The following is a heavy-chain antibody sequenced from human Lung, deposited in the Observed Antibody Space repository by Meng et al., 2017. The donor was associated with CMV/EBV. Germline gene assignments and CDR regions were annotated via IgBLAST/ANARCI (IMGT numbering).Heavy chain of an antibody. V-gene: IGHV3-48*03. CDR2: ISSSGSTI. CDR3: AREVLVPAAIRYYYYGMDV. CDR1: VFTFSSYE. Sequence: GESLKISFASSVFTFSSYEMNWVRQAPGKGLEWVSYISSSGSTIYYADSVKGRFTISRDNAKNSLYLQMNSLRAEDTAVYYCAREVLVPAAIRYYYYGMDVWGQGTTVTVSS. J-gene: IGHJ6*02. D-gene: IGHD2-2*01.